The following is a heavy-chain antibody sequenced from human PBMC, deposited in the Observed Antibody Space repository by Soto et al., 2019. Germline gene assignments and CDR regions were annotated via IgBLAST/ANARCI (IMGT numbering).Heavy chain of an antibody. CDR3: ARGGMTAPLGSPDY. CDR1: GGSVSSGSYY. J-gene: IGHJ4*02. V-gene: IGHV4-61*01. D-gene: IGHD2-21*02. Sequence: SETLSLTCTVSGGSVSSGSYYWNWIRQPPGRGLEWIGYIFYTGSTSYNPSLKSRLTISVDTSENQFSLKLISVTAADTAVYYCARGGMTAPLGSPDYWGQGTLVTVSS. CDR2: IFYTGST.